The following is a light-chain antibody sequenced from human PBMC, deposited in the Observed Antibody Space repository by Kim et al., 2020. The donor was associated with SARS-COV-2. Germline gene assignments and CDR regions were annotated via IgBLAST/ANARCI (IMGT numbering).Light chain of an antibody. CDR3: QTWGTGIRV. V-gene: IGLV4-69*01. J-gene: IGLJ3*02. CDR2: LNSDGSH. Sequence: QPVLTQSPSASASLGASVKLTCTLSSGHSSYAIAWHQQQPEKGPRYLMKLNSDGSHSKGDGLPDRFSGSSSGAERYLTISSLQSEDEADYYCQTWGTGIRVFGGGTQLTVL. CDR1: SGHSSYA.